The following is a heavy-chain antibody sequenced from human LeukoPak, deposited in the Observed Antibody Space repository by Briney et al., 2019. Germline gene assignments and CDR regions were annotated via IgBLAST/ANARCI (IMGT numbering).Heavy chain of an antibody. V-gene: IGHV3-74*01. Sequence: HSGGSLRLSCAASGFTFSSYWMRWVRQAPGKGLVWVSRINSDGSSTSYADSVKGRFTISRDNAKNTLYLQMNSLRAEDTAVYYCARDPRERTYYYNSSGYGYFDYWGQGTLVTVSS. D-gene: IGHD3-22*01. CDR3: ARDPRERTYYYNSSGYGYFDY. J-gene: IGHJ4*02. CDR2: INSDGSST. CDR1: GFTFSSYW.